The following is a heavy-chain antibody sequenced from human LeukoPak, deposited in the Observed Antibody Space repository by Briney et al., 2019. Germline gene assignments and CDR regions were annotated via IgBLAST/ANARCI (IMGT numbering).Heavy chain of an antibody. Sequence: GGSLRLSCAASGFTFSSYGMSWVRQAPGKGLEWVSAISGSAGGGSTNYADSVRGRFTISRDNSKNTLYLQMNSLRAEDTALYYCAKGRFSNFDPWGQGTLVTVSS. J-gene: IGHJ5*02. CDR2: ISGSAGGGST. V-gene: IGHV3-23*01. CDR3: AKGRFSNFDP. CDR1: GFTFSSYG. D-gene: IGHD4-11*01.